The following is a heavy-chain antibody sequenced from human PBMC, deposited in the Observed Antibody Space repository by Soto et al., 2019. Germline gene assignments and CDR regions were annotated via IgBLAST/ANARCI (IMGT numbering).Heavy chain of an antibody. CDR3: ARQIYDSDTGPNFQYYFDS. D-gene: IGHD3-22*01. Sequence: PGESLKISCKGSGYSFAGYWITWVRQKPGKGLEWMGRIDPSDCQTYCSPSFRGHVTISATKSITTVFLQWSSLRASDTAMYYCARQIYDSDTGPNFQYYFDSWGQGTPVTVSS. V-gene: IGHV5-10-1*01. CDR2: IDPSDCQT. CDR1: GYSFAGYW. J-gene: IGHJ4*02.